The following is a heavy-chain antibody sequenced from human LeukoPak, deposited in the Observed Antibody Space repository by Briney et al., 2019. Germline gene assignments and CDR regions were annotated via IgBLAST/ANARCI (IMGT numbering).Heavy chain of an antibody. Sequence: TGGSLRLSCAASGFTLSSFAMSWVRQAPGKGLEWVSTVSGDGDTTFYADSVNGRFTISRDNSKNTLYLQMSSLRAEDTAVYYCANPYSSGWYVPFDSWGRGTLVTVSS. CDR1: GFTLSSFA. J-gene: IGHJ4*02. CDR2: VSGDGDTT. CDR3: ANPYSSGWYVPFDS. V-gene: IGHV3-23*01. D-gene: IGHD6-19*01.